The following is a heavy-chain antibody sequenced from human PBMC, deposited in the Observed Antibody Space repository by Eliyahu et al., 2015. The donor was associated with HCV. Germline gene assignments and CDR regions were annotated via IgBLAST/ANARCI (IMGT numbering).Heavy chain of an antibody. CDR1: GGSFSGXX. V-gene: IGHV4-34*01. CDR2: XNHSGST. D-gene: IGHD3-10*01. Sequence: QVQLQQWGAGLLKPSETLSLTCAVXGGSFSGXXXXWIRQPPGKGLXWIGEXNHSGSTNYNPSLKSRVTISVDTSKNQFSLKLSSVTAADTAVYYCARDYYGSGSYYLRGRYFDYWGQGTLVTVSS. J-gene: IGHJ4*02. CDR3: ARDYYGSGSYYLRGRYFDY.